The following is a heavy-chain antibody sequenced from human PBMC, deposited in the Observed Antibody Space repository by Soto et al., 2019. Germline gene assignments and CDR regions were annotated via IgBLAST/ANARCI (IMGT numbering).Heavy chain of an antibody. Sequence: SETLSLTCTVSGDSISNYHCSWIRRPPGKGLEWIGYVYYSGTTNYNPSLKSRVTVSVDTSKNQFSLKLNSVTAAATAVYSCARGRGSGPRGWFDTWGQGTLVTFSS. J-gene: IGHJ5*02. V-gene: IGHV4-59*01. CDR2: VYYSGTT. CDR1: GDSISNYH. D-gene: IGHD6-19*01. CDR3: ARGRGSGPRGWFDT.